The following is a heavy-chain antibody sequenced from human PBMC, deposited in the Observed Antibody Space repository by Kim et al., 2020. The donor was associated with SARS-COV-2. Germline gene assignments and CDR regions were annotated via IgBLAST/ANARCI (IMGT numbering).Heavy chain of an antibody. J-gene: IGHJ4*02. CDR3: AREAQTTVIGYCFDH. CDR2: INGGGDST. D-gene: IGHD4-4*01. V-gene: IGHV3-23*01. CDR1: GFTFSSYA. Sequence: GGSLRLSCAASGFTFSSYAMSWVRQAPGKGLEWVSGINGGGDSTYYADSVKGRFTIFRDNSKNTLYLQMNSLRAEDTALYYCAREAQTTVIGYCFDHWGQGTLVTVSS.